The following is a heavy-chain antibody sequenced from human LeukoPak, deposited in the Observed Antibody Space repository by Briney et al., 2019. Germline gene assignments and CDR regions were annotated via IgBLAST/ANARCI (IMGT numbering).Heavy chain of an antibody. V-gene: IGHV3-48*02. CDR3: AREEEYQLPFEHRPPYGMDV. CDR1: GFTFSSYS. CDR2: ISSSSSTI. J-gene: IGHJ6*02. D-gene: IGHD2-2*01. Sequence: PGGSLRLSCAASGFTFSSYSMNWVRQAPGKGLEWVSYISSSSSTIYYADSVKGRFTISRDNAKNSLYLQMNSLRDEDTAVYYCAREEEYQLPFEHRPPYGMDVWGQGTTVTVSS.